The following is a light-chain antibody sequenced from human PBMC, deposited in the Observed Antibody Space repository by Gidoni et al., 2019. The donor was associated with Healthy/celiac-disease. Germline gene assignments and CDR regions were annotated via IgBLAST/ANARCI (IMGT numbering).Light chain of an antibody. V-gene: IGKV4-1*01. CDR3: RQYCSTPLT. Sequence: DIVMTQSPDSLAVSLGERATINCKSSQSVLYSSNNKNYLAWYQQNPGQPPQLLIYWASTRDSGVPVRFSGSGSETALTLTILGLEADDVAVCYCRQYCSTPLTFGQGTKLEIK. J-gene: IGKJ2*01. CDR2: WAS. CDR1: QSVLYSSNNKNY.